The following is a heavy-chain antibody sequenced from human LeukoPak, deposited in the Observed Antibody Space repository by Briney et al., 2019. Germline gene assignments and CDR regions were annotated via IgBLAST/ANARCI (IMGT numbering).Heavy chain of an antibody. Sequence: SETLSLTCTVSGGSISSSSYYWGWIRQPPGKGLEWIGSIYYSGSTYYNPSLKSRVTISVDTSKNQFSLKLSSVTAADTAVYYCARDRAGRYYDYVWGSYGDAFDIWGQGTMVTVSS. CDR2: IYYSGST. CDR1: GGSISSSSYY. CDR3: ARDRAGRYYDYVWGSYGDAFDI. D-gene: IGHD3-16*01. V-gene: IGHV4-39*07. J-gene: IGHJ3*02.